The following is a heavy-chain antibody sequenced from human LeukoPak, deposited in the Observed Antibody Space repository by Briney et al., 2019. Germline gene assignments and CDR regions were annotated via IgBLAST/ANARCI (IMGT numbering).Heavy chain of an antibody. CDR2: IYPGDSDT. J-gene: IGHJ3*02. CDR1: GYSINNYW. Sequence: GESLKISCKGSGYSINNYWIGWVRQMPGKGLEWMGIIYPGDSDTRYSPSFQGQVTISADKSISTAYLQWSSLKASDTAMYYCASLRSYSDAFDIWGQGTMVTVSS. V-gene: IGHV5-51*01. CDR3: ASLRSYSDAFDI. D-gene: IGHD2-21*01.